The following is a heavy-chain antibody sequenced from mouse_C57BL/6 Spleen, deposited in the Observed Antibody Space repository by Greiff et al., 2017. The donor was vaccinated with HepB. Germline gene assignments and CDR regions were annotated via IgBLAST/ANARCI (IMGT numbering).Heavy chain of an antibody. CDR3: ASFFDY. Sequence: QVQLQQPGAELVKPGASVKLSCKASGYTFTSYWMQWVKQRPGQGLEWIGEIDPSDSYTNYNQKFKGKATLTVDTSSSTAYMQLSSLTSEDSAFYYCASFFDYWGQGTTLTVSS. J-gene: IGHJ2*01. CDR2: IDPSDSYT. V-gene: IGHV1-50*01. CDR1: GYTFTSYW.